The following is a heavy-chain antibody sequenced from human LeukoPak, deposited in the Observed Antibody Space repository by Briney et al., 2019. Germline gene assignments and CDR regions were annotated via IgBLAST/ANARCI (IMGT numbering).Heavy chain of an antibody. D-gene: IGHD3-22*01. CDR2: IYYSGST. CDR3: ARDRYYYDSSGYYYRSDDAFDI. CDR1: GGSISSYY. J-gene: IGHJ3*02. Sequence: PSETLSLTCTVSGGSISSYYWSWTRQPPGKGLEWIGYIYYSGSTNYNPSLKSRVTISVDTSKNQFSLKLSSVTAADTAVYYCARDRYYYDSSGYYYRSDDAFDIWGQGTMVTVSS. V-gene: IGHV4-59*01.